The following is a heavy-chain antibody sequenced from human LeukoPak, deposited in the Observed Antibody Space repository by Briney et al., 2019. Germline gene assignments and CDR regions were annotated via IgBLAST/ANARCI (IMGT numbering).Heavy chain of an antibody. D-gene: IGHD4-23*01. Sequence: SETLSLTCTVSGGSISSYYWTWIRQPPGKGLEWIGYIYYSGSTNYNPSLKSRVTISVDTSKNQFSLKLSSETAADTAVYYCARASLRWSPYNWFDPWGQGTLVTVSS. CDR3: ARASLRWSPYNWFDP. V-gene: IGHV4-59*01. CDR1: GGSISSYY. CDR2: IYYSGST. J-gene: IGHJ5*02.